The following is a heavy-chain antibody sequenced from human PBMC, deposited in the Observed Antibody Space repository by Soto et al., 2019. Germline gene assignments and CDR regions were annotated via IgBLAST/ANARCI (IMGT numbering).Heavy chain of an antibody. Sequence: GGSRRLSCAASVFTFSSHAMSWVRQAPGKGLEWVAYISGSSSTIYYADSVKGRVTMTRDTSTSTVYMELSSLRSEDTAVYYCARDMDYYDSSGARALGFDYWGQGTLVTVSS. D-gene: IGHD3-22*01. CDR3: ARDMDYYDSSGARALGFDY. CDR2: ISGSSSTI. CDR1: VFTFSSHA. V-gene: IGHV3-48*01. J-gene: IGHJ4*02.